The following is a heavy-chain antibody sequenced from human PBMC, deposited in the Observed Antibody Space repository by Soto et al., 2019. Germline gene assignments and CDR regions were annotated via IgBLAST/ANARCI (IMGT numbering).Heavy chain of an antibody. J-gene: IGHJ4*02. Sequence: PSETLSLTCTVSGGSISSYYWSWIRQPPGKGLEWIGYIYYSGSTNYNPSLKSRVTISVDTSKNQFSLKLSSVTAADTAVYYCARYGGDGYNFVYWGQGTLVTVSS. D-gene: IGHD5-12*01. V-gene: IGHV4-59*01. CDR1: GGSISSYY. CDR2: IYYSGST. CDR3: ARYGGDGYNFVY.